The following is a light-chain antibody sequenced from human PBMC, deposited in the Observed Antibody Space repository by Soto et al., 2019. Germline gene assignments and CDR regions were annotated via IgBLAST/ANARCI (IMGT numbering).Light chain of an antibody. CDR2: YAS. V-gene: IGKV1-39*01. CDR3: QQTYSAPPT. Sequence: DFQMTQSPSSLSASVGDRVTIICRASQSIANYLNWYQQKPGKAPSLLIYYASTLQSGVPSRFSGSRSGTNFTLTFSSLQPEDFASYFCQQTYSAPPTFGGGSKVEIK. CDR1: QSIANY. J-gene: IGKJ4*01.